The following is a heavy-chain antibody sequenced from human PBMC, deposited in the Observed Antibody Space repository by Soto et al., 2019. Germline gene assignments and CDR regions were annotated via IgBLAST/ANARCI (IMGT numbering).Heavy chain of an antibody. J-gene: IGHJ6*02. V-gene: IGHV3-21*01. Sequence: PGGSLRLSCAASGFTFSSYSMNWVRQAPGKGLEWVSSISSSSSYIYYADSVKGRFTISRDNAKNSLYLQMNSLRAEDTAVYYCARDRGSSSPKRYYYYYGMDVWGQGTTVTVSS. D-gene: IGHD6-6*01. CDR2: ISSSSSYI. CDR1: GFTFSSYS. CDR3: ARDRGSSSPKRYYYYYGMDV.